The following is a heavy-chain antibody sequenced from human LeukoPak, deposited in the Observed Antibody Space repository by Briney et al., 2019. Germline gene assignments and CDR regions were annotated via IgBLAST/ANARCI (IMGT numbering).Heavy chain of an antibody. CDR1: GGSISSGGYY. J-gene: IGHJ4*02. CDR3: ASARIRGVIYFDY. CDR2: IYYSGRT. V-gene: IGHV4-31*03. Sequence: SETLSLTCTVSGGSISSGGYYWSWIRQHPGKGLEWIGYIYYSGRTYYNPSLKSRVTISVDSSKNQFSLKLSSVTAADTAVYYCASARIRGVIYFDYWGREPWSPSPQ. D-gene: IGHD3-10*01.